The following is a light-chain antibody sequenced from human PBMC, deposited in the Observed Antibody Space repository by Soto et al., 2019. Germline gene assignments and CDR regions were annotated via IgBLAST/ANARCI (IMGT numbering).Light chain of an antibody. CDR2: GAS. Sequence: EIVLTQYPATLSVSPGGRATLSCSASQNFMYNLAWYQQKPGQAPMLLVYGASTRATDAPPRFRGSGSGTEFSLTISSLQSEDYATYFCQQYSSWPRTFGQGSRVESK. CDR1: QNFMYN. V-gene: IGKV3-15*01. J-gene: IGKJ1*01. CDR3: QQYSSWPRT.